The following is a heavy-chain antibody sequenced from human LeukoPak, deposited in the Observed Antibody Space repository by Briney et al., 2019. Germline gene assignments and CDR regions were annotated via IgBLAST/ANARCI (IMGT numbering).Heavy chain of an antibody. J-gene: IGHJ4*02. CDR3: ASRRYGSGSHDY. V-gene: IGHV4-34*01. Sequence: SETLSLTRTVSGGSISGYYWSWIRQPPGKGLEWIGEINHSGSTNYNPSLKSRVTISVDTSKNQFSLKLSSVTAADTAVYYCASRRYGSGSHDYWGQGTLVTVSS. CDR1: GGSISGYY. CDR2: INHSGST. D-gene: IGHD3-10*01.